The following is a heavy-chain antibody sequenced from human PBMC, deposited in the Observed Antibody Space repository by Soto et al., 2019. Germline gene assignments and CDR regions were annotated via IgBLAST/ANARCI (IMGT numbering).Heavy chain of an antibody. V-gene: IGHV4-59*01. J-gene: IGHJ5*01. Sequence: SKTLSLTCTMSGGSFSNYYWTWIRQSPGNGLEWIGYIFHSGITDYNPSVKSRVTISIDKSRNLFSLNLTSVTAADTAVYYCARDRYFYDSRGYYRTLDSWGQGIMVTVSS. CDR3: ARDRYFYDSRGYYRTLDS. CDR2: IFHSGIT. D-gene: IGHD3-22*01. CDR1: GGSFSNYY.